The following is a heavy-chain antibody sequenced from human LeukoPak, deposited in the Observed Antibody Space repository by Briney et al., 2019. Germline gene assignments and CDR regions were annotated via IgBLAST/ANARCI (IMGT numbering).Heavy chain of an antibody. J-gene: IGHJ4*02. D-gene: IGHD6-6*01. Sequence: PSETLSLTCTASGCSISSYYWSWIRQPPGKGLEWVGYIYYSGSTNYNPSLKSRVTISVDTSKNQFSLKLSSVTAADTALYYCARGVEYSSSSGLGYWGQRTLVTVSS. V-gene: IGHV4-59*01. CDR1: GCSISSYY. CDR3: ARGVEYSSSSGLGY. CDR2: IYYSGST.